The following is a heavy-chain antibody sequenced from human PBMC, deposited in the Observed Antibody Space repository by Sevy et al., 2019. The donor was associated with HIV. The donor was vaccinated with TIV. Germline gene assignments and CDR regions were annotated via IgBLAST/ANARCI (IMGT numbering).Heavy chain of an antibody. CDR3: ARKYDSSGYFDY. D-gene: IGHD3-22*01. CDR1: GFTCSNYA. CDR2: ISGSGGSGDKT. V-gene: IGHV3-23*01. Sequence: GGSLRLSCAASGFTCSNYAMNWVHQAPGKGLEWVSGISGSGGSGDKTNYADSVKGRFTISRDDSKNSLYLQLNSLRAEDTAIYYCARKYDSSGYFDYWGQGTLVTVSS. J-gene: IGHJ4*02.